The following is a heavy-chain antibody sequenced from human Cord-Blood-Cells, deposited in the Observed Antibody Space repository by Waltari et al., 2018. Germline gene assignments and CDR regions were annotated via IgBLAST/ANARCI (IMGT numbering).Heavy chain of an antibody. V-gene: IGHV4-34*01. CDR2: INHSGST. Sequence: CAVYGGSFSGYYWSWIRQPPGKGLEWIGEINHSGSTNYNPSLKSRVTISVDTSKNQFSLKLSSVTAADTAVYYCAAGYYFDYWGQGTLVTVSS. CDR3: AAGYYFDY. J-gene: IGHJ4*02. CDR1: GGSFSGYY. D-gene: IGHD3-9*01.